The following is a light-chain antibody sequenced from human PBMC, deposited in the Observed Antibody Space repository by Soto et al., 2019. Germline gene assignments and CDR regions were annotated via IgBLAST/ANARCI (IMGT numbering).Light chain of an antibody. CDR1: QSISSY. CDR2: AAS. Sequence: IQMTQSPSSLSASVGDRVTITCRASQSISSYLNWYQQKPGKAPKLLIYAASSLQSGVPSRFSGSGSGTDFTLTISSLQAEDVAVYYCPQYYSTPRTFGQGTKVDI. V-gene: IGKV1-39*01. J-gene: IGKJ1*01. CDR3: PQYYSTPRT.